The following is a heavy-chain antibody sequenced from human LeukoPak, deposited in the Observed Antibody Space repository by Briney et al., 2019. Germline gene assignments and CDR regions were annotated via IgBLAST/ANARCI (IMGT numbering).Heavy chain of an antibody. V-gene: IGHV3-30*18. Sequence: PGGSLRLSCAASGLTFSSYGMHWVRQAPGKGLEWVAVISYDGSNKYYADSVKGRFTISRDNSKNTLYLQMNSLRAEDTAVYYCAKDRVSSGFDYWGQGTLVTVSS. J-gene: IGHJ4*02. CDR2: ISYDGSNK. CDR1: GLTFSSYG. D-gene: IGHD6-25*01. CDR3: AKDRVSSGFDY.